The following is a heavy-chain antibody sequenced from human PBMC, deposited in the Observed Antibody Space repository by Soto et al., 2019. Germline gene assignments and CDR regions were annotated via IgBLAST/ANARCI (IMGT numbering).Heavy chain of an antibody. CDR3: VKESTPPFFDS. V-gene: IGHV3-33*03. Sequence: GGPLRLSCVDSGVALNNYCVHWVRQAPGKGLEWVALMWYDGLRQTYLDSVRGRFTVSRDSSTNTIYLQMNSLRVEDTGNYFCVKESTPPFFDSWGQGTPVTVSS. CDR1: GVALNNYC. CDR2: MWYDGLRQ. J-gene: IGHJ4*02. D-gene: IGHD2-15*01.